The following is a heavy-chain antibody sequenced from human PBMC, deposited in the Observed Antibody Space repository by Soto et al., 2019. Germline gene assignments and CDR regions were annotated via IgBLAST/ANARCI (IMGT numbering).Heavy chain of an antibody. CDR3: ARGGDGYNYFDY. CDR2: IYYSGST. J-gene: IGHJ4*02. D-gene: IGHD5-12*01. V-gene: IGHV4-31*03. Sequence: QVQLQESGPGLVKPSQTLSLTCTVSGGSISSGGYYWSWIRQHPGKGLEWIGYIYYSGSTYYNPYLKSRVTIAVDTSKNQFSLKLSSVTAADTAVYYCARGGDGYNYFDYWGQGTLVTVSS. CDR1: GGSISSGGYY.